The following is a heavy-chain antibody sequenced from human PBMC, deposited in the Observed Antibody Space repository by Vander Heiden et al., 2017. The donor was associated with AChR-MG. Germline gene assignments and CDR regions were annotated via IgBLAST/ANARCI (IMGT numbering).Heavy chain of an antibody. D-gene: IGHD6-19*01. J-gene: IGHJ4*02. CDR3: ARVKSGWYLYFDY. CDR2: IKQDGSEK. V-gene: IGHV3-7*01. Sequence: EVQLVESGGGLVQPGGSLRPPCAAPGFTFSSYWMSWVRQAPGKGLEWVANIKQDGSEKYYVDSVKGRFTISRDNAKNSLYLQMNSLRAEDTAVYYCARVKSGWYLYFDYWGQGTLVTVSS. CDR1: GFTFSSYW.